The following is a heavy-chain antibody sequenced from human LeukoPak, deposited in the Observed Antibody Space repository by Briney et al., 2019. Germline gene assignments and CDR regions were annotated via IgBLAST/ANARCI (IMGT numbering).Heavy chain of an antibody. CDR2: IYYSGST. V-gene: IGHV4-59*01. Sequence: PSETLSLTCTVSGGSISSYYWSWMRQPPGKGLEWIGYIYYSGSTNYNPSLKSRVTISVDTSKNQFSLKLSSVTAADTAVYYCARAPITMVRGVIMPWFDPWGQGTLVTVSS. CDR1: GGSISSYY. J-gene: IGHJ5*02. CDR3: ARAPITMVRGVIMPWFDP. D-gene: IGHD3-10*01.